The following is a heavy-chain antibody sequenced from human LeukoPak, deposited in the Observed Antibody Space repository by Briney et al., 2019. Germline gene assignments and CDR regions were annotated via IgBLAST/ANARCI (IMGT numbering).Heavy chain of an antibody. V-gene: IGHV3-30-3*01. Sequence: GGSLRLSCAASGFTFSSYAMHWVRQAPGRGLEWVAVISYDGSNKYYADSVKGRFTISRDNSKNTLYLQMNSLRAEDTALYYASGHGGSSYWGQGTLVAVSS. CDR2: ISYDGSNK. CDR3: SGHGGSSY. J-gene: IGHJ4*02. D-gene: IGHD6-6*01. CDR1: GFTFSSYA.